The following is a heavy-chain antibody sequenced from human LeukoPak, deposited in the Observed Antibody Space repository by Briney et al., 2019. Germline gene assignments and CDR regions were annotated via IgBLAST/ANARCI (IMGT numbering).Heavy chain of an antibody. J-gene: IGHJ6*03. CDR2: IYSGGST. D-gene: IGHD6-19*01. CDR3: ARSRWAVAGTSPFYYYYYYMDV. Sequence: PGGSLRLSCAASGFTVSSNYMSWVRQAPGKGLEWVSVIYSGGSTYYADSVKGRFTTSRDNSKNTLYLQMNSLRAEDTAVYYCARSRWAVAGTSPFYYYYYYMDVWGKGTTVTISS. CDR1: GFTVSSNY. V-gene: IGHV3-53*01.